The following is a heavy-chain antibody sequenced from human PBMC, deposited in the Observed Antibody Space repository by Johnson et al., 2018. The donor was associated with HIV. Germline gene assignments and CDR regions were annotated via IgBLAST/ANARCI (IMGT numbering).Heavy chain of an antibody. CDR2: IRYDGSNK. CDR3: RRDQRWWLQSPGAFDI. J-gene: IGHJ3*02. CDR1: GFTFSSYG. V-gene: IGHV3-30*02. Sequence: QVQLVESGGGVVQTGGSLRLSCAASGFTFSSYGMHWVRQAPGKGLEWVAFIRYDGSNKYYADSVKGRFTISRDNSKNTLYLQMGSLRAEDMAVEYFRRDQRWWLQSPGAFDIWGQGTMVTVSS. D-gene: IGHD5-24*01.